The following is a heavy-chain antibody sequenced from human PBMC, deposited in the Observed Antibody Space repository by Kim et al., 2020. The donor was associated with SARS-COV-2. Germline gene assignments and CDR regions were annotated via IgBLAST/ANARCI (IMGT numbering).Heavy chain of an antibody. J-gene: IGHJ6*03. CDR1: GGSFSGYY. V-gene: IGHV4-34*01. CDR2: INHSGST. Sequence: SETLSLTCAVYGGSFSGYYWSWIRQPPGKGLEWIGEINHSGSTNYNPSLKSRVTISVDTSKNQFSLKLSSVTAADTAVYYGARGTRQWLVRGPYYYYMD. D-gene: IGHD6-19*01. CDR3: ARGTRQWLVRGPYYYYMD.